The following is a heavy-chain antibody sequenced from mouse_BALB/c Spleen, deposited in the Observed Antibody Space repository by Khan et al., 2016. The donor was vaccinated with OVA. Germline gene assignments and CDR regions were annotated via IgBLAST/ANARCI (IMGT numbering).Heavy chain of an antibody. J-gene: IGHJ4*01. Sequence: EVQLQESGPNLVKPSQTLSLTCSVTGDSITSGFWNWIRKFPGNKFEYMGYVTYSGNTYYNPSLKSRISFTRDTSKSQYYLQLNSVTTEDTSTNFCARSYGSWTMDYWGQGTSVTVSS. V-gene: IGHV3-8*02. CDR1: GDSITSGF. CDR2: VTYSGNT. D-gene: IGHD1-1*01. CDR3: ARSYGSWTMDY.